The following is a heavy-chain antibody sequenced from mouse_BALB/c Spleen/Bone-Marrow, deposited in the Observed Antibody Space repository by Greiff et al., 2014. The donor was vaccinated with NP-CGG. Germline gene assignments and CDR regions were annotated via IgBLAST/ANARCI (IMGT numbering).Heavy chain of an antibody. CDR3: ARQGGYFDY. J-gene: IGHJ2*01. V-gene: IGHV5-6*01. Sequence: EVKVVESGGDLVKPGGSLKLPCAASGFTFSTYGMSWVRQTPDKRLEWVATISSGGSYTYYPDSVKGRFTFSRDNAKNTLYLQMSSLKSEDTAMYYCARQGGYFDYWGQGTTLTVSS. CDR1: GFTFSTYG. CDR2: ISSGGSYT.